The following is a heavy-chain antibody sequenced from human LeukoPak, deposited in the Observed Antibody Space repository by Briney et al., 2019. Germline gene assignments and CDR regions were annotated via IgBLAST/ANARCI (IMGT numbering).Heavy chain of an antibody. CDR1: GGSISSSSYY. D-gene: IGHD1-26*01. CDR3: ARDRGESGRFFDY. Sequence: SETLSLTCTVSGGSISSSSYYWGWIRQPPGKGLEWIGCIYYSGSTYYNPSLKSRVTISVDTSKNQFSLKLSSVTAADTAVYYCARDRGESGRFFDYWGQGTLVTVSS. J-gene: IGHJ4*02. CDR2: IYYSGST. V-gene: IGHV4-39*07.